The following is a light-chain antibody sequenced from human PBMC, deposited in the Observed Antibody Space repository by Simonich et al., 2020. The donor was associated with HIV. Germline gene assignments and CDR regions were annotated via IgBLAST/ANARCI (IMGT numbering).Light chain of an antibody. CDR1: QSVSSN. CDR3: QQYNNWPPLT. V-gene: IGKV3-15*01. Sequence: EIVMTQSPATLSVSPVERATLSCRASQSVSSNLAWYQQTPGQAPTLLIYGASTRATGIPARFSGSGSGTEFTLTISSMQSEDFAVYYCQQYNNWPPLTFGGGTKVEIK. J-gene: IGKJ4*01. CDR2: GAS.